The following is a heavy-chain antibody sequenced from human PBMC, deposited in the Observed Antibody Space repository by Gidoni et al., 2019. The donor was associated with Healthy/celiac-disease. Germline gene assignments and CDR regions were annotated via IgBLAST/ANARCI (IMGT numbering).Heavy chain of an antibody. CDR2: ISYDGSNK. V-gene: IGHV3-30*18. CDR1: GFTFSSHG. Sequence: VQLVESGGGVVQPGRSLRLSCAASGFTFSSHGMHWVRQAPGKGLEWVAVISYDGSNKYYADSVKGRFTISRDNSKNTLYLQMNSLRAEDTAVYYCAKDGIIAVAGVGRYFDLWGRGTLVTVSS. J-gene: IGHJ2*01. CDR3: AKDGIIAVAGVGRYFDL. D-gene: IGHD6-19*01.